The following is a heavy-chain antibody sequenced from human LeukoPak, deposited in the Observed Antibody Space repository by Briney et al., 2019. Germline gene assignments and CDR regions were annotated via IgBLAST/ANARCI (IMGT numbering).Heavy chain of an antibody. CDR3: ARARRDCSGGSCYPDYNWFDP. J-gene: IGHJ5*02. Sequence: PGGSLRLSCAASGFTFSSYEMNWVRQAPGKGLDWVSYISSSGSAIYYADSVRGRFTISRDNAKNSLYLQMNSLRAEDTAVYYCARARRDCSGGSCYPDYNWFDPWGQGTLLTVPS. D-gene: IGHD2-15*01. CDR2: ISSSGSAI. CDR1: GFTFSSYE. V-gene: IGHV3-48*03.